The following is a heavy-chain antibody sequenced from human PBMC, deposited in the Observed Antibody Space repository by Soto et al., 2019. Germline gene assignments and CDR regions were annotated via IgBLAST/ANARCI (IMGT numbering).Heavy chain of an antibody. D-gene: IGHD3-22*01. J-gene: IGHJ4*02. Sequence: GESLKISCKGSGYSFAGYWITWVRQKPGKGLEWMGRIDPSDSQTYYSPSFRGHVTISVTKSITTVFLQWSSLRASDAAMYYCARQIYDSDTGPNFQYYFDSWGQGAPVTVSS. CDR3: ARQIYDSDTGPNFQYYFDS. CDR1: GYSFAGYW. V-gene: IGHV5-10-1*01. CDR2: IDPSDSQT.